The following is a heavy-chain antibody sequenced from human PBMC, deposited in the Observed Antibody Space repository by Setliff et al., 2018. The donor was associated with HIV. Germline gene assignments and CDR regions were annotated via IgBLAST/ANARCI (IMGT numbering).Heavy chain of an antibody. J-gene: IGHJ4*02. Sequence: SETLSLTCTVSGGSISTSYWSWIRQPAGKGLEWIGRVHSSGSYNRNSALVGRLSISIDTTKNQFSLHLTSVTAADTAVYFCARGKTWLRFLDYWGQGTLVTVSS. CDR1: GGSISTSY. CDR2: VHSSGSY. CDR3: ARGKTWLRFLDY. D-gene: IGHD5-12*01. V-gene: IGHV4-4*07.